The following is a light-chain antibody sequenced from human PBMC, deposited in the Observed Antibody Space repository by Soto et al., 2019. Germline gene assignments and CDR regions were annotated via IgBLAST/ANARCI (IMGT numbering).Light chain of an antibody. CDR2: EVS. V-gene: IGLV2-18*01. Sequence: QSALTQPPSVSGSPGQSVTISCTGTSSDIGYHNRVSWYQQPPGTAPKLMIYEVSTRYSGVPDRFSGSKSGNTASLTISGLQAEYVADYYCRLFASSATFVFGGGTEVTVL. J-gene: IGLJ3*02. CDR3: RLFASSATFV. CDR1: SSDIGYHNR.